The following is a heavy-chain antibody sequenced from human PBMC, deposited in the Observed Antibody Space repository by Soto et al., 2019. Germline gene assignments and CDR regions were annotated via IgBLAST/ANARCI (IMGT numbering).Heavy chain of an antibody. Sequence: GESLKTSCKGSGSGFPTYWIGCLRQMPGKGLDRMGFIYPGDSDTRFSPSFQDLATMSVDMSISTAYLQGSSLKASDAARYYCARQADHYDRNSFGYWGQGTLVTVSS. CDR1: GSGFPTYW. J-gene: IGHJ4*02. CDR2: IYPGDSDT. D-gene: IGHD3-22*01. V-gene: IGHV5-51*01. CDR3: ARQADHYDRNSFGY.